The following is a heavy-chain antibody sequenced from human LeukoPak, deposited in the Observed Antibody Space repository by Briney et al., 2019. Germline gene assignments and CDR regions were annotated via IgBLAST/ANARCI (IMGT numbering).Heavy chain of an antibody. D-gene: IGHD4-11*01. CDR2: ISSSSSYI. CDR3: ARDSPATVTTHDY. J-gene: IGHJ4*02. CDR1: GFTFSSYN. Sequence: GGSLRLSCAASGFTFSSYNMNWVRQAPGKGLEWVSFISSSSSYIYCADSVKGRFTISRDNAKNSPYLQMNSLRAEDTAVYYCARDSPATVTTHDYWGQGTLVTVSS. V-gene: IGHV3-21*01.